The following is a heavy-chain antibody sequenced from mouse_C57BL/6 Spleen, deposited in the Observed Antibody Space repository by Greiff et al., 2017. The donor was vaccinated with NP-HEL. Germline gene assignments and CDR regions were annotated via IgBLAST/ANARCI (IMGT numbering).Heavy chain of an antibody. J-gene: IGHJ1*03. D-gene: IGHD2-14*01. CDR1: GFTFSSYT. V-gene: IGHV5-9*01. CDR3: ARQGTGYGYFDV. Sequence: EVQVVESGGGLVKPGGSLKLSCAASGFTFSSYTMSWVRQTPEKRLEWVATISGGGGNTYYPDSVKGRFTISRDNAKNTLYLQMSSLRSEDTALYYCARQGTGYGYFDVWGTGTTVTVSS. CDR2: ISGGGGNT.